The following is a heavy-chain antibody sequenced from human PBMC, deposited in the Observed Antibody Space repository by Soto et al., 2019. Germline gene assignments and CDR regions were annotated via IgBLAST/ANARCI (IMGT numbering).Heavy chain of an antibody. D-gene: IGHD6-19*01. CDR3: ARVFSSGSGWMYYFDF. J-gene: IGHJ4*02. CDR1: SDSIAGENW. CDR2: VFHSGGT. Sequence: QVQLQESGPGLVKPSETLSLTCTVSSDSIAGENWWSWVRQPPGLGLAWIGEVFHSGGTNYNPSLRSRVTMEVDKSKNQFSLKLMAATAAGTAVYYCARVFSSGSGWMYYFDFWGPGTLVSVSS. V-gene: IGHV4-4*02.